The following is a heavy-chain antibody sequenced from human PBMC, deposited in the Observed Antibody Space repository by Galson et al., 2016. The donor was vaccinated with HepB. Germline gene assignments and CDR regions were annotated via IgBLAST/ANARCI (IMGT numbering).Heavy chain of an antibody. V-gene: IGHV3-11*01. CDR2: ISSTGSKI. CDR1: GFTFSDYY. CDR3: ARGEYDFWSGYYYGMDV. D-gene: IGHD3-3*01. J-gene: IGHJ6*02. Sequence: LRLSCAASGFTFSDYYVSWIRQAPGKGLEWVSFISSTGSKIYYAESVKGRFTISRDNAKNSLHLQMNSLRAEDTALYYCARGEYDFWSGYYYGMDVWGQGTTVTVSS.